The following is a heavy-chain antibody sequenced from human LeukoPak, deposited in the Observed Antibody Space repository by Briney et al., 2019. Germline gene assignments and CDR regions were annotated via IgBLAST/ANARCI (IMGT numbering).Heavy chain of an antibody. Sequence: GGSLRLSCAAFGFTFSDSLMSWVRQAPGRGLEWVANMNQDGSAKDYVDSVKGRFTISRDNARNSLYLQMSSLRAEDTAVYYCATYTHWVAGDVWGQGTTVTVSS. CDR1: GFTFSDSL. J-gene: IGHJ6*02. CDR2: MNQDGSAK. D-gene: IGHD3-16*01. V-gene: IGHV3-7*01. CDR3: ATYTHWVAGDV.